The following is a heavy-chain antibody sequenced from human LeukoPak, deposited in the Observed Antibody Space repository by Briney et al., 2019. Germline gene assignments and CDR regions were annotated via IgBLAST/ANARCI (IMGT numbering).Heavy chain of an antibody. CDR1: GGSITTSSYY. CDR3: ARVGAYCSGGSCYLFAFDI. J-gene: IGHJ3*02. D-gene: IGHD2-15*01. CDR2: IYYSGST. Sequence: SETLSLTCTVSGGSITTSSYYWGWLRQPPGKGLEWIGIIYYSGSTYYNPSLKNRVTISVDKSKNQFSLKLSSVTAADTAVYYCARVGAYCSGGSCYLFAFDIWGQGTMVTVSS. V-gene: IGHV4-39*07.